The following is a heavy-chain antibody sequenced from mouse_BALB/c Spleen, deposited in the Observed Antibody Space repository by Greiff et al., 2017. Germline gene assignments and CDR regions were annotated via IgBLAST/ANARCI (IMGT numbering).Heavy chain of an antibody. D-gene: IGHD2-14*01. Sequence: EVQLQQTGPELVKPGASVKISCKASGYSFTDYIMLWVKQSHGKSLEWIGNINPYYGSTSYNLKFKGKATLTVDKSSSTAYMQLNSLTSEDSAVYYCARGGDRYDEWFAYWGQGTLVTVSA. CDR3: ARGGDRYDEWFAY. CDR1: GYSFTDYI. CDR2: INPYYGST. V-gene: IGHV1-39*01. J-gene: IGHJ3*01.